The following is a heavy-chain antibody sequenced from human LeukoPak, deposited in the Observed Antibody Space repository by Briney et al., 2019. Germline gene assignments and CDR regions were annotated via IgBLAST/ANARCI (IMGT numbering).Heavy chain of an antibody. CDR2: INSDRSST. D-gene: IGHD2-8*01. CDR3: ASGCTYSAIDY. J-gene: IGHJ4*02. CDR1: GFTFSSYW. Sequence: GGSLRLSCAASGFTFSSYWMHWVRQGPGKGLVWVSRINSDRSSTSYADSVKGRFTISRDNAKNTLYLQMNSLRAEDTAVYYCASGCTYSAIDYWGQGTLVTVSS. V-gene: IGHV3-74*01.